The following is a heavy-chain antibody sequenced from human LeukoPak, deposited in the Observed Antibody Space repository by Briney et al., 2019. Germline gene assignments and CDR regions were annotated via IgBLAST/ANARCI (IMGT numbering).Heavy chain of an antibody. CDR1: GYSISSGYY. CDR3: ASNLAYCGGDCSVDY. D-gene: IGHD2-21*02. V-gene: IGHV4-38-2*02. J-gene: IGHJ4*02. Sequence: SETLSLTCTVSGYSISSGYYWGWIRPPPGKGLEWIGSIYHSGSTYYNPSLKSRVTISVDTSKNQFSLKLSSVTAADTAVYYCASNLAYCGGDCSVDYWGQGTLVTVSS. CDR2: IYHSGST.